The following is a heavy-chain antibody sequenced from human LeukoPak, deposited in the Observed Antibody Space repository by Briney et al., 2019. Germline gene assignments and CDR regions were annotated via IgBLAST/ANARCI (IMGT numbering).Heavy chain of an antibody. CDR1: GFTFSSYW. J-gene: IGHJ4*02. D-gene: IGHD2-15*01. CDR2: INQDGREK. Sequence: GGSLRLSCAVSGFTFSSYWMSWVRQAPGKGLEGVANINQDGREKYYVDSLEGRFTISRDNAKNSLFLQMNSLRAEDTAVYYCARDAYSGGSCYAYWGQGTLVIVSS. CDR3: ARDAYSGGSCYAY. V-gene: IGHV3-7*01.